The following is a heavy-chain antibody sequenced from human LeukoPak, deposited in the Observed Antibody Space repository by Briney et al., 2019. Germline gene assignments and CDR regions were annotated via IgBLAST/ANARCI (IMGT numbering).Heavy chain of an antibody. Sequence: SETLSLTCTVSGGSVSSGSYYWSWIRQPPGKGLEWIGYIYYSGSTNYNPSLKSRVTISVDTSKNQFSLKLSSVTAADTAVYYCAKTLGVRAFDIWGQGTMVTVSS. J-gene: IGHJ3*02. CDR1: GGSVSSGSYY. V-gene: IGHV4-61*01. CDR3: AKTLGVRAFDI. CDR2: IYYSGST. D-gene: IGHD7-27*01.